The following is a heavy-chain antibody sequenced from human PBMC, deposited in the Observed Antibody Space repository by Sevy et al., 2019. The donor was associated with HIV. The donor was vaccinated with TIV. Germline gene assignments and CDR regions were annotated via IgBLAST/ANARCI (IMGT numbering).Heavy chain of an antibody. D-gene: IGHD3-3*01. J-gene: IGHJ4*02. CDR1: GFTFSGSA. CDR2: IRSKANSYAT. V-gene: IGHV3-73*01. CDR3: TCTIFGVVISDY. Sequence: GGSLRLSCAASGFTFSGSAMHWVRQASGKGLEWVGRIRSKANSYATAYAASVKGRFTISRDDSKNTAYLQMNSLKTEDTAVYYCTCTIFGVVISDYWGQRTLVTVSS.